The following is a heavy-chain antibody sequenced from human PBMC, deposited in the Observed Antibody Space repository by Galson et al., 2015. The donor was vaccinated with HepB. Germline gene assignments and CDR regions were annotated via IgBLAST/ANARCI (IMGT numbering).Heavy chain of an antibody. CDR1: GFTFSSNY. J-gene: IGHJ6*02. CDR2: IYSDDTT. CDR3: ARGPITMVRGDYYYGMDV. V-gene: IGHV3-66*01. Sequence: SLRLSCAASGFTFSSNYMTWVRQAPGKGLEWVSVIYSDDTTYYADSVKGRFTISRDNSKNTLYLQMNSLRAEDTAVYYCARGPITMVRGDYYYGMDVWGQGTMVTASS. D-gene: IGHD3-10*01.